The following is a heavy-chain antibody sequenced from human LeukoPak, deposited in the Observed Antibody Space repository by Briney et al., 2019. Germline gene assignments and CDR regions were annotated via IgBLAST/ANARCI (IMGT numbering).Heavy chain of an antibody. CDR2: IRSKAYGGTT. D-gene: IGHD1-26*01. V-gene: IGHV3-49*04. J-gene: IGHJ3*02. CDR1: VYTSVDYA. CDR3: TRPTESELPRAFDI. Sequence: GGSLRLSCIVSVYTSVDYAVTWVRQAPGKGLEWVGFIRSKAYGGTTEYAASVKGRFTISRDDAKSIAYLQMNSLKTEDTDLCYCTRPTESELPRAFDIWGQGTMVTVSS.